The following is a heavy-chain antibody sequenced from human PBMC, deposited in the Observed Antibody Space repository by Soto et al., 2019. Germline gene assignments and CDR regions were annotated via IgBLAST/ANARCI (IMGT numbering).Heavy chain of an antibody. CDR2: ISAYNGNT. J-gene: IGHJ4*02. D-gene: IGHD3-22*01. V-gene: IGHV1-18*01. CDR3: AVTYYYDSSGYYFGQYIDY. CDR1: GYTFTSYG. Sequence: ASVNVSCKASGYTFTSYGISWVRQAPGQGLEWMGWISAYNGNTNYAQKLQGRVTMTTDTSTSTAYMELRSLRSDDTAVYYCAVTYYYDSSGYYFGQYIDYWRQGTLVTVSS.